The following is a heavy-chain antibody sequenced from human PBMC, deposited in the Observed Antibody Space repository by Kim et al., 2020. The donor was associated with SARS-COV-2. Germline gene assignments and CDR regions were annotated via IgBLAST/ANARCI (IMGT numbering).Heavy chain of an antibody. J-gene: IGHJ4*02. Sequence: NYTPALKSRVTRSVDTSKNQFSLKLSSVTAADTAVYYCARDMWFGELDWGQGTLVTVSS. D-gene: IGHD3-10*01. CDR3: ARDMWFGELD. V-gene: IGHV4-59*01.